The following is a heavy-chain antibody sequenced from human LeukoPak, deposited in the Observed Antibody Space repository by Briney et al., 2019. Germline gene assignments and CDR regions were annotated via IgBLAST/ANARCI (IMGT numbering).Heavy chain of an antibody. CDR1: GGSISSGGYS. D-gene: IGHD3-10*01. J-gene: IGHJ3*02. CDR3: ARRPMGGWDAFDI. Sequence: SETLSLTCAVSGGSISSGGYSWSWIRQPPGKGLEWIGYIYHSGSTYYNPSLKSRVTISVDRSKNQFSLKLSSVTAADTAVYYCARRPMGGWDAFDIWGQGTMVTVSS. V-gene: IGHV4-30-2*01. CDR2: IYHSGST.